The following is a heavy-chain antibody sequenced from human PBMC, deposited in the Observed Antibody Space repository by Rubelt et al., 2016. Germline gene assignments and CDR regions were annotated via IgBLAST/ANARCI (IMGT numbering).Heavy chain of an antibody. D-gene: IGHD6-19*01. CDR1: GFTLSSHT. V-gene: IGHV3-64D*09. CDR2: ISSNGGST. CDR3: VRMFTSGWFFDY. J-gene: IGHJ4*02. Sequence: EVQLVESGGGLVQPGGSVRLSCSASGFTLSSHTMHWVRQAPGKGLEYVSGISSNGGSTNYADPVKGRFTISRDNSKNTLYLQMSILRPDDTAVYYCVRMFTSGWFFDYWGQGTLFSVSS.